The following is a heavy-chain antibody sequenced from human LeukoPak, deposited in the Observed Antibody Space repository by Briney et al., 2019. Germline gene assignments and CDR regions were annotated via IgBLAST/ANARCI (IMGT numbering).Heavy chain of an antibody. J-gene: IGHJ4*02. Sequence: GASVKVSCKASGYSFINYGMSWVRQAPGQGLEGMGWISGYNANRDYAQKFQDRVTMTIDTSATTAYMELRSLRSDDTALYYCARDLTTYGQRNYFDYWGQGTLVTVSS. CDR1: GYSFINYG. V-gene: IGHV1-18*01. CDR2: ISGYNANR. D-gene: IGHD3-10*01. CDR3: ARDLTTYGQRNYFDY.